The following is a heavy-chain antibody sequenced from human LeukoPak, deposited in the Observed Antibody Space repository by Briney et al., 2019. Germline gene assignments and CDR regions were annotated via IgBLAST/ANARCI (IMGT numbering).Heavy chain of an antibody. CDR1: GFSFSTYG. D-gene: IGHD3-22*01. J-gene: IGHJ4*02. V-gene: IGHV3-33*01. CDR2: IWYDASGK. CDR3: ARDSLYDDNGYYHYFDY. Sequence: GGSLRLSCAASGFSFSTYGMHWVRQAPGKGLEWVAMIWYDASGKHYADSVKGRFTISRDTSKNTLYLQMNSLRAEDTAVYFCARDSLYDDNGYYHYFDYWGRGTLVTVSS.